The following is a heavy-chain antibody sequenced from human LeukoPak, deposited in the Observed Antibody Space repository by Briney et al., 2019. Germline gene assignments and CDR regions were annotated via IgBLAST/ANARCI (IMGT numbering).Heavy chain of an antibody. Sequence: GGSLRLSCAASGFTFSSYGMHWVRQPTGQGLEWVSTNTYYPGSVEGRFTLSRDNAKNSLYLQMNSLTAGDTAVYYCARGPPRGKYYYMDVWGKGTTVTVSS. D-gene: IGHD1-1*01. CDR3: ARGPPRGKYYYMDV. CDR2: NT. CDR1: GFTFSSYG. J-gene: IGHJ6*03. V-gene: IGHV3-13*01.